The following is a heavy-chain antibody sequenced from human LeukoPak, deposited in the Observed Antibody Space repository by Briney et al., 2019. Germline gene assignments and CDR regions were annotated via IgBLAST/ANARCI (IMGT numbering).Heavy chain of an antibody. J-gene: IGHJ6*03. D-gene: IGHD3-22*01. CDR3: ALSSGYYQYYYYYYMDV. V-gene: IGHV1-2*02. CDR2: INPNSGGT. CDR1: GYTFTDYY. Sequence: ASVKISCKASGYTFTDYYMHWVRQAPGQGLEWMGWINPNSGGTNYAQKFQGRVTMTRDTSISTAYMELSRLRSDDTAVYYCALSSGYYQYYYYYYMDVWGKGTTVTVSS.